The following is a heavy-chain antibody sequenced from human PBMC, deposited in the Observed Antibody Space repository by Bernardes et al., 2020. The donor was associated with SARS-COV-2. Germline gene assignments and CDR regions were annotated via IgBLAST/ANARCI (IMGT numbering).Heavy chain of an antibody. D-gene: IGHD3-22*01. V-gene: IGHV3-64*02. CDR3: ARLIGYDGYSGYGQ. Sequence: GGSLRLSCVVSGFTFSNYYMHWVRQSPGKGLECVSSISSDGGRTYYADSVKGRFTISRDNSKNTLSLQMDSLRSEDTAVYYCARLIGYDGYSGYGQWGQGTLVTVSS. J-gene: IGHJ4*02. CDR1: GFTFSNYY. CDR2: ISSDGGRT.